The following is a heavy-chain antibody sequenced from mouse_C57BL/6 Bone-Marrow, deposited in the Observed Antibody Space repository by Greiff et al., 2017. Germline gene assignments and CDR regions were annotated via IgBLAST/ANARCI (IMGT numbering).Heavy chain of an antibody. CDR3: ASHYYGSIFDY. Sequence: VQLQQSGPVLVKPGASVKMSCKASGYTFTDYYMNWVKQSHGKSLEWIGVINPYNGGTSYNQKFKGKATLTVDKSSSTAYMELNSLTSESSAVYYCASHYYGSIFDYWGQGTTLTVSS. V-gene: IGHV1-19*01. CDR1: GYTFTDYY. D-gene: IGHD1-1*01. CDR2: INPYNGGT. J-gene: IGHJ2*01.